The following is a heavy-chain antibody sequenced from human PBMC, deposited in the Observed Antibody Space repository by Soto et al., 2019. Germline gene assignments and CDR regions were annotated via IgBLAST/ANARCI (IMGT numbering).Heavy chain of an antibody. CDR2: ISYDGSNK. CDR1: GFTFGSYG. Sequence: PGGSLRLSCAASGFTFGSYGMHWVRQAPGKGLEWVAVISYDGSNKYYADSVKGRFTISRDNSKNTLYLQMNSLRAEDTAVYYCAKLTAVAGRTFDYWGQGTLVTVSS. V-gene: IGHV3-30*18. CDR3: AKLTAVAGRTFDY. J-gene: IGHJ4*02. D-gene: IGHD6-19*01.